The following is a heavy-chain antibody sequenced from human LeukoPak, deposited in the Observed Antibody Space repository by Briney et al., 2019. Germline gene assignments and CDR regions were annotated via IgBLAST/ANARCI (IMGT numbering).Heavy chain of an antibody. Sequence: PGGSLRLSCAASGFSVSSNYMTWVRQAPGKGLEWVSVTYSGGSTYYADSVKGRFTISRDNSKNTLYLQMNSLRAEDTAVYYCARGAGERYFDYWGQGPLVPVSS. CDR2: TYSGGST. J-gene: IGHJ4*02. D-gene: IGHD3-10*01. V-gene: IGHV3-66*01. CDR3: ARGAGERYFDY. CDR1: GFSVSSNY.